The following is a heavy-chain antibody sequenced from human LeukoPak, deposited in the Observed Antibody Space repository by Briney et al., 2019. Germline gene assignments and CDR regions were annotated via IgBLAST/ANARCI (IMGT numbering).Heavy chain of an antibody. CDR3: ARDYWLGPLDY. Sequence: SETLSLTCTVSGGSISSYYWSWIRQTPGKGLEWIGYIYYSGSTNYNPSLKSRVTISVDTSKNQFSLKLSSVTAADTAVYYCARDYWLGPLDYWGQGTLVTVSS. J-gene: IGHJ4*02. CDR2: IYYSGST. D-gene: IGHD6-19*01. CDR1: GGSISSYY. V-gene: IGHV4-59*01.